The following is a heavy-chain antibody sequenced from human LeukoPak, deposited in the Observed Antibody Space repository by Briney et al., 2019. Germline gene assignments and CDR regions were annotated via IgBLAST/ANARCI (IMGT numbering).Heavy chain of an antibody. CDR2: INHSGST. CDR3: ASGYGRGYSYGRYFDY. J-gene: IGHJ4*02. D-gene: IGHD5-18*01. Sequence: SETLSLTCAVYGGSFSGYYWSWIRQPPGKGLEWIGEINHSGSTNYNPSLKSRVTISVDTSKNQFSLKLSSVTAADTAVYYCASGYGRGYSYGRYFDYWGQGTLVTVSS. CDR1: GGSFSGYY. V-gene: IGHV4-34*01.